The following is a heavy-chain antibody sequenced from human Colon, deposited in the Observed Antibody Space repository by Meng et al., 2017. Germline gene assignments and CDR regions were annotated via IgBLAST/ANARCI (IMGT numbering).Heavy chain of an antibody. CDR2: ITSSSNYI. V-gene: IGHV3-21*01. CDR1: GFTFSFYA. J-gene: IGHJ4*02. CDR3: ARVGTARPFDY. Sequence: EVQLVESGGGLVKPGESLRVSWEASGFTFSFYAINWVRQAPGEGLEWVASITSSSNYIHYSDSVKGRFTVSRDNARNSSYLQMDSLRAEDTAVYYCARVGTARPFDYWGQGTLVTVSS. D-gene: IGHD1-1*01.